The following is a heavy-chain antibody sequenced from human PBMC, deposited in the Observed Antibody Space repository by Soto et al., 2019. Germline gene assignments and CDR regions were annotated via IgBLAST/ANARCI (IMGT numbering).Heavy chain of an antibody. CDR2: VYNSGNT. CDR1: GGSMTGYF. J-gene: IGHJ4*02. V-gene: IGHV4-4*07. CDR3: ARTHWVSGTEY. D-gene: IGHD7-27*01. Sequence: QVQLQESGPGLVKPSETLSLTCTVSGGSMTGYFWTWIRQSAGKGLEWIGHVYNSGNTDYNPSLASRITMAVDTSKRESSLKVKSVTAADTAVYYCARTHWVSGTEYWGQGTLVTVSS.